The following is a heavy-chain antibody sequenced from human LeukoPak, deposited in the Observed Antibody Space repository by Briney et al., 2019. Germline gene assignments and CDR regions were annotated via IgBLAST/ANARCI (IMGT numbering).Heavy chain of an antibody. CDR2: IKHDGSEK. D-gene: IGHD3-3*01. CDR3: ARDWGSGYSDLWSGGYFDY. Sequence: PGGSLRLSCAASGFTFSSYWMSWVRQAPGKGLEWVANIKHDGSEKYYVDSVKGRFTISRDNAKNSLYLQMNSLRAEDTAVYYCARDWGSGYSDLWSGGYFDYWGQGTLVTVSS. V-gene: IGHV3-7*01. CDR1: GFTFSSYW. J-gene: IGHJ4*02.